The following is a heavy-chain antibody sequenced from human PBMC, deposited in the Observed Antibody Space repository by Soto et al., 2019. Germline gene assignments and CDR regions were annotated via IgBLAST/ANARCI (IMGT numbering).Heavy chain of an antibody. CDR3: ARGTTLAIFDYGMDV. CDR2: ISNDGTNK. CDR1: GFTFSSYA. J-gene: IGHJ6*02. V-gene: IGHV3-30-3*01. Sequence: QVQLEESGGGVVQPGRSLRLSCVGTGFTFSSYAMHWVRQAPGKGLEWVAVISNDGTNKYYVDSVEGRITISRDNSKNTLYLQMHSLRSEDTAVYYCARGTTLAIFDYGMDVWGQGATVTVSS. D-gene: IGHD3-3*01.